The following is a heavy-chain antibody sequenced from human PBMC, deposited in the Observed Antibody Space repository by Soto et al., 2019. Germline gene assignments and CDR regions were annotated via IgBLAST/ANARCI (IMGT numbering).Heavy chain of an antibody. CDR2: LSKRGTVT. CDR3: VKTPWDCTSVNCYGGDY. J-gene: IGHJ4*02. Sequence: EVQLLESGGGLVQPGWSLRLSCAASGFIFNRYAMSWVRQAPGKGREWVSGLSKRGTVTYYADYLKGRFTISRDNSKNMLYLQMNSLRAEDTAVYYCVKTPWDCTSVNCYGGDYWGQGNLVTVSS. CDR1: GFIFNRYA. D-gene: IGHD2-21*01. V-gene: IGHV3-23*01.